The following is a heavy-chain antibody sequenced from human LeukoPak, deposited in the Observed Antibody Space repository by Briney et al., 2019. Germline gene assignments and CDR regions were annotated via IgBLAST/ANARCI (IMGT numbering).Heavy chain of an antibody. D-gene: IGHD5-12*01. Sequence: QSGGSLRLSCAASGFTFSSYSMNWVRQAPGKGLEWVSLISGSTGSTYYADSVKGRFTISRDNSKNTLYLQMSSLRAEDTAVYYCAKAFSAYENWPPNWFDPWGQGTLVTVSS. CDR3: AKAFSAYENWPPNWFDP. J-gene: IGHJ5*02. CDR2: ISGSTGST. CDR1: GFTFSSYS. V-gene: IGHV3-23*01.